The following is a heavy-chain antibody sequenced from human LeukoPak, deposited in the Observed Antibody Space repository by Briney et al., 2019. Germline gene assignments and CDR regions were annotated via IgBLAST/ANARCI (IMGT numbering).Heavy chain of an antibody. Sequence: SETLSLTCTVSGYSISSGYFWGWIRQPPGKGLECIGTIYHSGSTYYNPSLKSRVTISVDTSKNQFSLKLNSVAAADTAVYYCASLRKRGGAFDLWGQGTVVTVSS. CDR1: GYSISSGYF. CDR2: IYHSGST. CDR3: ASLRKRGGAFDL. J-gene: IGHJ3*01. V-gene: IGHV4-38-2*02.